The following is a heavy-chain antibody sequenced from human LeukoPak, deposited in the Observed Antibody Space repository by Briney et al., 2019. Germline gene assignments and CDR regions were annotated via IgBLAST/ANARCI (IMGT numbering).Heavy chain of an antibody. CDR1: GFTFSSYA. CDR3: AKDNAYSSGWLYYFDY. J-gene: IGHJ4*02. Sequence: GGSLRLSCAASGFTFSSYAMSWVRQAPGKGLERVSAISGSGGSTYYADSVKGRFTISRDNSKNTLYLQMNSLRAEDTAVYYCAKDNAYSSGWLYYFDYWGQGTLVTVS. CDR2: ISGSGGST. D-gene: IGHD6-19*01. V-gene: IGHV3-23*01.